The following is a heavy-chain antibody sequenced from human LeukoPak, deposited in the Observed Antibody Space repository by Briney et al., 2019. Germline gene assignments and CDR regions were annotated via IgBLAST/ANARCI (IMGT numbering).Heavy chain of an antibody. D-gene: IGHD3-22*01. CDR3: ARTPMDSSGYGDFDY. V-gene: IGHV1-2*02. CDR1: GYTFSGYY. CDR2: INPNSGGT. Sequence: ASVKVSCKASGYTFSGYYIHWARQAPGQGLEWMGWINPNSGGTKYAQNFQGRVTMTTDTSTSTAYMELRSLRSDDTAVYYCARTPMDSSGYGDFDYWGQGTLVTVSS. J-gene: IGHJ4*02.